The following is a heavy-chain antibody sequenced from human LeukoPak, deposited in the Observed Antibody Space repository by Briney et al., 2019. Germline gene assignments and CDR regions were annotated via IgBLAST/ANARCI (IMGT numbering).Heavy chain of an antibody. Sequence: PSETLSLTCTVSGGSISSSSYYWGWIRQPPGKGLEWIGSIYYSGSTYYNPSLKSRVTISVDTSKNQFSLKLSSVTAADTAVYYCARVGRIQLWLSNYFDYWGQGTLVTVSS. CDR1: GGSISSSSYY. D-gene: IGHD5-18*01. V-gene: IGHV4-39*07. CDR2: IYYSGST. CDR3: ARVGRIQLWLSNYFDY. J-gene: IGHJ4*02.